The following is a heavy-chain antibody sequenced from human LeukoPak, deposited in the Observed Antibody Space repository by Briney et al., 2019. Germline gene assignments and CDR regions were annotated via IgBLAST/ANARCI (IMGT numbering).Heavy chain of an antibody. D-gene: IGHD2-2*02. Sequence: GGSLRLSCAASGFTFSSYGMHWVRQAPGKGLEWVAFIRYDGSNKYYADSVKGRFTISRDNSKDTLYLQMNSLRAEDTAVYYCFGRSPIVVVPAAIQADYWGQGTLVTVSS. CDR2: IRYDGSNK. V-gene: IGHV3-30*02. J-gene: IGHJ4*02. CDR3: FGRSPIVVVPAAIQADY. CDR1: GFTFSSYG.